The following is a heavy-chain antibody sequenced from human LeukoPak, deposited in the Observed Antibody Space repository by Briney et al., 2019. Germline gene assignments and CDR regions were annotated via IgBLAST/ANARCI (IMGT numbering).Heavy chain of an antibody. J-gene: IGHJ4*02. CDR2: INHSGST. D-gene: IGHD3-10*01. Sequence: PSETLSLTCAVYGGSFSGCYWSWIRQPPGKGLEWIGEINHSGSTNYNPSLKSRVTISVDTSKNQFSLKLSSVTAADTAVYYCARGRPITMVRGVGPDYWGQGTLVTVSS. CDR1: GGSFSGCY. CDR3: ARGRPITMVRGVGPDY. V-gene: IGHV4-34*01.